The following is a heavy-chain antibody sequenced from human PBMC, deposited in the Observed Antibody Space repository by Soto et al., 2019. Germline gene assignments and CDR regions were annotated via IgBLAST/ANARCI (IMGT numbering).Heavy chain of an antibody. D-gene: IGHD5-18*01. CDR3: TNLMRGFSYSPY. CDR1: ELTLTNAW. Sequence: VRLEESGGGLVKPGGSLRLSCVASELTLTNAWMSWVRQAPGKGLEWVGRIKSKTEGGTPGYAAPVKGRFTLSRDDSKNTLYLQMNSLMTEDTAVYYCTNLMRGFSYSPYWGQRTLVTVSS. CDR2: IKSKTEGGTP. J-gene: IGHJ4*02. V-gene: IGHV3-15*01.